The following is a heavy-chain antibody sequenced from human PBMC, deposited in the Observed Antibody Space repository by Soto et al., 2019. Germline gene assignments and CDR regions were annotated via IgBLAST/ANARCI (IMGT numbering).Heavy chain of an antibody. D-gene: IGHD6-13*01. Sequence: SETLSLTCTVSGGSVNSYYWTWIRQPPGKELEWIGYIHYTGRTNCNPSLKSRITMSVDTSKNQFSLKLSSVTAADTAVYYCARGSSSWYSNYFDYWGQGTLVTVSS. CDR2: IHYTGRT. J-gene: IGHJ4*02. CDR3: ARGSSSWYSNYFDY. V-gene: IGHV4-59*02. CDR1: GGSVNSYY.